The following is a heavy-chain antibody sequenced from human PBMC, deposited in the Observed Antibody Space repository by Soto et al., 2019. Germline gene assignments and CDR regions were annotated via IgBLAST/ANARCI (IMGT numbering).Heavy chain of an antibody. CDR1: GFTFSTYS. Sequence: AGSLRLSCAASGFTFSTYSMNWVRQAPGKGLEWVSSISSSSSYIYYADSVKGRFTISRDNAKNSLYLQMNSLRAEDTAVYYCARDLNTYYDFWSGYYDYWGQGTLVTVSS. CDR2: ISSSSSYI. D-gene: IGHD3-3*01. CDR3: ARDLNTYYDFWSGYYDY. V-gene: IGHV3-21*01. J-gene: IGHJ4*02.